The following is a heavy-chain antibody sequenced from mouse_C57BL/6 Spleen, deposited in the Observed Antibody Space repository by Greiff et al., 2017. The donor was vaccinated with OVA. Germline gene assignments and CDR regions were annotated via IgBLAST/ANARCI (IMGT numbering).Heavy chain of an antibody. J-gene: IGHJ3*01. CDR2: IDPSDSYT. D-gene: IGHD1-1*01. V-gene: IGHV1-69*01. CDR1: GYTFTSYW. Sequence: QVQLQQPGAELVMPGALVKLSCKASGYTFTSYWMHWVKQRPGQGLEWIGEIDPSDSYTNYNQKFKGKSTLTVDKSSSTAYMQLSSLTSEDSAVYYCARGDYGSPWFAYWGQGTLVTVSA. CDR3: ARGDYGSPWFAY.